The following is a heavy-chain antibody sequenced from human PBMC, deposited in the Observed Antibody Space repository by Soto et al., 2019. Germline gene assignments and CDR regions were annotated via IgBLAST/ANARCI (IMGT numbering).Heavy chain of an antibody. CDR1: GYTFTSYG. CDR2: IIPIFGTA. V-gene: IGHV1-69*13. J-gene: IGHJ6*02. CDR3: ASSRSTYDFWSGYYAYYGMDV. D-gene: IGHD3-3*01. Sequence: SVKVSCKASGYTFTSYGISWVRQAPGQGLEWMGGIIPIFGTANYAQKFQGRVTITADESTSTAYMELSSLRSEDTAVYYCASSRSTYDFWSGYYAYYGMDVWGQGTTVTVSS.